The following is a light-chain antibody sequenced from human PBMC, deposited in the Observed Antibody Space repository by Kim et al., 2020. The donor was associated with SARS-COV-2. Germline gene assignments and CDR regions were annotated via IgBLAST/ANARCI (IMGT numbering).Light chain of an antibody. CDR1: QGVSSN. V-gene: IGKV3-15*01. CDR3: QQYNSWPRT. CDR2: GAS. J-gene: IGKJ1*01. Sequence: VTAGERAPLTCRASQGVSSNLAWYQQKPGQAPRLLIYGASTRATDIPARFSGSGSGTEFTLTISSLQSEELALYYCQQYNSWPRTFGQGTKVDIK.